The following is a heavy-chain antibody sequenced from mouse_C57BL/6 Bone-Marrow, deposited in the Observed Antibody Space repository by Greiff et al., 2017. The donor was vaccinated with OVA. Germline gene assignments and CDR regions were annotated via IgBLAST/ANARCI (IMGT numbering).Heavy chain of an antibody. CDR1: GFTFSDYY. J-gene: IGHJ4*01. V-gene: IGHV5-12*01. Sequence: EVKLVESGGGLVQPGGSLKLSCAASGFTFSDYYMYWVRQTPEKRLEWVAYISNGGGSTYYPDTVKGRFTISRDNAKNTLYLQMSRLKSEDTAMYYCARHPYYGWDYWGQGTSVTVSS. CDR3: ARHPYYGWDY. D-gene: IGHD1-1*01. CDR2: ISNGGGST.